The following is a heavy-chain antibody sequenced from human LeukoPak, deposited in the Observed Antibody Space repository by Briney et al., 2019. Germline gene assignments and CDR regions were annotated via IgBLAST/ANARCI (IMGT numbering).Heavy chain of an antibody. Sequence: GGSLRLSCAAPGFTFSTYAMSWVRQAPGKGLDWVSTISGSGGSTYYADSLRGRFTISSDNAKYTLYLQMNSLRVEDTAIYYCAKSRCDVWRGGDYWGQGTLVTVSS. V-gene: IGHV3-23*01. CDR1: GFTFSTYA. CDR2: ISGSGGST. J-gene: IGHJ4*02. D-gene: IGHD3-3*01. CDR3: AKSRCDVWRGGDY.